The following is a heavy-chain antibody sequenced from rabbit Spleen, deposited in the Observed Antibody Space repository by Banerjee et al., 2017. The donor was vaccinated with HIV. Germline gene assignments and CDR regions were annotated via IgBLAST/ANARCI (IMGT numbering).Heavy chain of an antibody. J-gene: IGHJ4*01. CDR2: IYAGSSGST. CDR1: GFSFSSSYY. D-gene: IGHD7-1*01. Sequence: QSLDESGGDLVKPGASLTLTCTASGFSFSSSYYMCWVRQAPGKGLECIACIYAGSSGSTYFASWAKGRFTISKPSSTTVTLQLNSLTVADTATYFCVREAGYAGYGDGNLWGPGTLVTVS. CDR3: VREAGYAGYGDGNL. V-gene: IGHV1S40*01.